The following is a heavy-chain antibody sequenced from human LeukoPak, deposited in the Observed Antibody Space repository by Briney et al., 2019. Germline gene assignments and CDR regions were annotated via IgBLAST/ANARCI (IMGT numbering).Heavy chain of an antibody. CDR3: AKALSGWIPFDY. D-gene: IGHD6-19*01. J-gene: IGHJ4*02. Sequence: HPGGSLRLSCAASGFPFSDYYMSWVRQAPGKGLEWVSTISNSGGATYYADSVKGRFTISRDNSKNTLYLQVNSLTAEDTAVYFCAKALSGWIPFDYWGQGTLVTVSS. CDR2: ISNSGGAT. V-gene: IGHV3-23*01. CDR1: GFPFSDYY.